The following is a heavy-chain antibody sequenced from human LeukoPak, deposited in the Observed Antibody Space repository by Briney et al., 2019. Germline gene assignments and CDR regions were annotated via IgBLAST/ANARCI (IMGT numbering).Heavy chain of an antibody. Sequence: PSETLSLTCTVSGGSISSYYWSWIRQAPGKGLEWVANINQGARETNYVDSVKGRFTIARDDAKNSLYLQMNSLRPEDTAMYFCARDKGGMVPFDHWGQGTLVTVSS. CDR2: INQGARET. CDR3: ARDKGGMVPFDH. CDR1: GGSISSYY. V-gene: IGHV3-7*01. D-gene: IGHD3-10*01. J-gene: IGHJ4*02.